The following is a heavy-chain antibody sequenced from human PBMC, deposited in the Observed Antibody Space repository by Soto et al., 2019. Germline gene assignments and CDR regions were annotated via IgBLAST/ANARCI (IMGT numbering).Heavy chain of an antibody. CDR2: MIPGSGNT. V-gene: IGHV1-8*01. D-gene: IGHD3-10*01. CDR1: GYTFTNYE. CDR3: ARMAASGSLIWFDP. Sequence: QVPLVQSGAEVKKPGASVKVSCKASGYTFTNYEISWVRQATGQGLEWMGWMIPGSGNTGYAHKFQDRVTMTRNISISTAYRELIRIGSDDTAIYYCARMAASGSLIWFDPWGQGTLGTVSS. J-gene: IGHJ5*02.